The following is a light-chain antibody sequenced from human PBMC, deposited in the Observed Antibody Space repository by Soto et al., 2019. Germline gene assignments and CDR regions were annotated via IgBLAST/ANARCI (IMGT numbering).Light chain of an antibody. CDR3: QQYGSSPLT. V-gene: IGKV3-20*01. CDR2: GAS. J-gene: IGKJ4*01. Sequence: DIVLTQSPGTLSLSPGERATLSCRASQSVSSSYLAWYQQKPGQAHRLLIYGASIRATGIPDRFSGSGSGTDFTLTISRLEPEDFAVYYCQQYGSSPLTFGGGTKVEIK. CDR1: QSVSSSY.